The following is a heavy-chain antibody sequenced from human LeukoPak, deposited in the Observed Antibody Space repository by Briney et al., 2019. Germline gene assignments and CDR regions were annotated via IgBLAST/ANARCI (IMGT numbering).Heavy chain of an antibody. V-gene: IGHV4-38-2*01. CDR1: GYSISSGYY. D-gene: IGHD1-26*01. Sequence: PSETLSLTCAVSGYSISSGYYWGWIRQPPGKGLEWIGSIYHSGSTYYNPSLKSRVTISVATSKNHFSLKLSSVPAAAPAVHSCATRSFSVAATDAYWGQGTLVTVSS. CDR2: IYHSGST. CDR3: ATRSFSVAATDAY. J-gene: IGHJ4*02.